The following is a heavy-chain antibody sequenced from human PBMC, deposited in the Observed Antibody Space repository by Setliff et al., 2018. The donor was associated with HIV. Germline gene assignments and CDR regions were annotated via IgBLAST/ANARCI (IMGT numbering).Heavy chain of an antibody. CDR3: ARFSVVVTAPGY. D-gene: IGHD2-21*02. J-gene: IGHJ4*02. Sequence: KPSETLSLTCTVSGGSIGVDCWSWIRQPPGKGLEWIGYIYSNGITRYNPSLKSRVTISLDTSKIEFSLTLKSVTAADTAVYYCARFSVVVTAPGYWGRGTLVTVSS. CDR1: GGSIGVDC. CDR2: IYSNGIT. V-gene: IGHV4-4*09.